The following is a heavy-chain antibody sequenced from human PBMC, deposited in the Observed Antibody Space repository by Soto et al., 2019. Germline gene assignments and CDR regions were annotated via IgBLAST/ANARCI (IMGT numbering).Heavy chain of an antibody. CDR1: GFTFSSYA. CDR3: AKIPLGYCSGGSCYQIYYFDY. Sequence: GGSLSLSCAASGFTFSSYAMSWVRQAPGKGLEWVSASSGSGGSTYYADCVKGRFTISRDNCKNTLYLQMNSLRAEDTAVYYCAKIPLGYCSGGSCYQIYYFDYWGQGTRVTVSS. D-gene: IGHD2-15*01. CDR2: SSGSGGST. J-gene: IGHJ4*02. V-gene: IGHV3-23*01.